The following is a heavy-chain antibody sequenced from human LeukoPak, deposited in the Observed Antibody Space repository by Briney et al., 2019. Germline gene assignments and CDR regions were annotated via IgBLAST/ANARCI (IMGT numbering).Heavy chain of an antibody. CDR1: GGSFSGYY. CDR2: INHSGST. J-gene: IGHJ4*02. D-gene: IGHD4/OR15-4a*01. V-gene: IGHV4-34*01. Sequence: LETLSLTCAVYGGSFSGYYWSWIRQPPGKGLEWIGEINHSGSTNYNPSLKSRVTISVDTSKNQFSLKLSSVTAADTAVYYCARGGLTMRTFDYWGQGTLVTVSS. CDR3: ARGGLTMRTFDY.